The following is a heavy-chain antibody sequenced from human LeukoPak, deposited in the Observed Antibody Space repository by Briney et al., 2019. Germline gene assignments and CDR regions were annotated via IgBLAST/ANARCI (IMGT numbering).Heavy chain of an antibody. D-gene: IGHD3-16*01. CDR2: IKPDGSQK. Sequence: GGSLRLSCAASGFIFSNYWMSWVRQAPGKGLEWVATIKPDGSQKYYVDSVKGRFTVSKDNAKNSLYLQMNSLRAEDTAVYYCARGSNWGGDYWGQGTLVTVPS. CDR1: GFIFSNYW. CDR3: ARGSNWGGDY. V-gene: IGHV3-7*01. J-gene: IGHJ4*02.